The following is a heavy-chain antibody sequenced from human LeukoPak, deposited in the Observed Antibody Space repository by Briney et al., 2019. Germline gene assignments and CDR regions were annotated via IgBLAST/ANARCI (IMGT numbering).Heavy chain of an antibody. V-gene: IGHV4-59*01. CDR2: IYYSGST. J-gene: IGHJ6*03. Sequence: SETLSLTCTVSGGSISSYYWSWIRQPPGKGLEWIGYIYYSGSTNYNPSLKSRVTISVDTSKNQFSLKLSSVTAADTAVYYCARSGLVVPAAMHYMDVWGKGTTVTVSS. CDR3: ARSGLVVPAAMHYMDV. D-gene: IGHD2-2*01. CDR1: GGSISSYY.